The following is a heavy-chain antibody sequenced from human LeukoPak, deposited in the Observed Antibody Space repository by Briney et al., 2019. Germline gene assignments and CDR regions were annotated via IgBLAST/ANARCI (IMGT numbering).Heavy chain of an antibody. CDR2: IKSKTDGGTT. J-gene: IGHJ4*02. CDR3: TTDFGVPDSPVGY. Sequence: GGSLRLSCAASGFTFSNAWMSWARQAPGKGLEWVGRIKSKTDGGTTDYAAPVKGRFTISRDDSKNTLYLQMNSLKTEDTAVYYCTTDFGVPDSPVGYWGQGTLVTVSS. CDR1: GFTFSNAW. D-gene: IGHD1-14*01. V-gene: IGHV3-15*01.